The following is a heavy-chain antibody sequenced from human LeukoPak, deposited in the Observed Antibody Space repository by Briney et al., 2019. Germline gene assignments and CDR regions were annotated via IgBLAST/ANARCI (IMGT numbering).Heavy chain of an antibody. D-gene: IGHD3-10*01. CDR2: IYYSGST. V-gene: IGHV4-59*11. CDR3: AREADGSGSYFDY. Sequence: SETLSLTCTVSGGSISSHYWSWIRQPPGKGLEWIGYIYYSGSTNYNPSLKSRVTISVDTSKNRFSLKLSSVTAADTAVYYCAREADGSGSYFDYWGQGTLVTVSS. J-gene: IGHJ4*02. CDR1: GGSISSHY.